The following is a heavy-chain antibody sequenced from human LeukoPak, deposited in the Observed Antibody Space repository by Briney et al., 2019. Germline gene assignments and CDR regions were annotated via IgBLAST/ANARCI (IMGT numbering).Heavy chain of an antibody. V-gene: IGHV4-30-2*01. Sequence: PSQTLSLTCAVSGGSISSGGYSWSWIRQPPGKGLEWIGYIYHSGSTYYNPSLKTRVTMSMDTSKNQLSLKLRSVTAADTAVYYCARDEPTGTGWGQGTLVTVSS. CDR3: ARDEPTGTG. CDR1: GGSISSGGYS. D-gene: IGHD1-1*01. CDR2: IYHSGST. J-gene: IGHJ4*02.